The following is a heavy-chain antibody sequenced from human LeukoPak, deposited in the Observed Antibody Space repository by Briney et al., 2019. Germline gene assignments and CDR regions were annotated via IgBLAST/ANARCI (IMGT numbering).Heavy chain of an antibody. CDR1: GFTFTSSA. J-gene: IGHJ6*04. Sequence: SVKVSCKASGFTFTSSAVQWVRQARGQRLEGIGWIVVVSGNTNYAQKFQERVTITRDMSTSTAYMELSSLRSEDTVVYYCAADGGYQLLRHYYYGMDVWGKGTTVTVSS. D-gene: IGHD2-2*01. V-gene: IGHV1-58*01. CDR3: AADGGYQLLRHYYYGMDV. CDR2: IVVVSGNT.